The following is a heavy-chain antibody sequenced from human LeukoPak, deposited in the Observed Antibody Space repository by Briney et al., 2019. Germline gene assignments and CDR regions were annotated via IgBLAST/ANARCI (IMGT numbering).Heavy chain of an antibody. Sequence: GRSLRLPCAASGFTFSSYAMHWVRQAPGKGLEWVAVISYDGSNKYYADSVKGRFTISRDNSKNTLYLQMNSLRAEDTAVYYYARDSIPYVWGSYRNNWFDPWGQGTLVTVSS. CDR3: ARDSIPYVWGSYRNNWFDP. V-gene: IGHV3-30-3*01. CDR2: ISYDGSNK. CDR1: GFTFSSYA. J-gene: IGHJ5*02. D-gene: IGHD3-16*02.